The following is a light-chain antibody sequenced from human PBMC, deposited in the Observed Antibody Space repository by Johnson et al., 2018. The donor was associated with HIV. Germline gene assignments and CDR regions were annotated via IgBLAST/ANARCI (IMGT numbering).Light chain of an antibody. CDR1: TSNIGNNY. CDR3: GTWDSSLSAGGV. CDR2: DNN. V-gene: IGLV1-51*01. J-gene: IGLJ1*01. Sequence: QSVLTQPPSVSAAPGQKVTISCSGGTSNIGNNYVSWYQQLPGTAPKLLIYDNNKRPSGIPDRFSGSKSGTSATLGITGLQTGDEADYYCGTWDSSLSAGGVFGTGTKFTVL.